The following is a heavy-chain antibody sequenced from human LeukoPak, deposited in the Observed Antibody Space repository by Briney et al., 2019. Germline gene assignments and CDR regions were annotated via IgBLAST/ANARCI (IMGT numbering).Heavy chain of an antibody. J-gene: IGHJ6*03. Sequence: ASVKVSCKASGYTFTGYYMHWVRQAPGQGLEWMGWINPNSGGTNYAQKFQGRVTMTRDTSISTAYMELSRLRSDDTAVYYCARGISSGWFNYYYYYMDVWGKGTTVTVSS. CDR2: INPNSGGT. V-gene: IGHV1-2*02. CDR1: GYTFTGYY. D-gene: IGHD6-19*01. CDR3: ARGISSGWFNYYYYYMDV.